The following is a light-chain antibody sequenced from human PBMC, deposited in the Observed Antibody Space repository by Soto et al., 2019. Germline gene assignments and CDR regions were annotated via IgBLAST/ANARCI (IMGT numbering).Light chain of an antibody. Sequence: DIQMPQSPSSLSASVGDRVTITCRASQIISTYLNWYQQKPGKAPKLLIYGASNLQRGVPSRFSGSGSGTEFTLTISSLQPEDFATYYCQQSYSNPVSFGQGTKLQIK. V-gene: IGKV1-39*01. J-gene: IGKJ2*03. CDR3: QQSYSNPVS. CDR1: QIISTY. CDR2: GAS.